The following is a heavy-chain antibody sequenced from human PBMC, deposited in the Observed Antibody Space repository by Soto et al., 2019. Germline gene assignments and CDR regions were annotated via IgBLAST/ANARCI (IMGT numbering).Heavy chain of an antibody. V-gene: IGHV1-69*01. CDR1: GGTFSTYA. J-gene: IGHJ4*02. D-gene: IGHD3-16*02. CDR3: TRSIGSGGVIGGFDY. CDR2: ILPIFDTP. Sequence: QVQLVQSETEVKKPGSAVKVSCKASGGTFSTYAMNWVRQAPGQGLEWMGGILPIFDTPRYAQKFQGRVTITVDESTTTAYMELSSLRSDDTAVYYCTRSIGSGGVIGGFDYWGQGTLVTFSS.